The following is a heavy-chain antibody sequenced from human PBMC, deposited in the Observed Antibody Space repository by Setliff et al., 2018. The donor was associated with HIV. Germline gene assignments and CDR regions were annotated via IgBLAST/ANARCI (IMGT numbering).Heavy chain of an antibody. V-gene: IGHV4-59*01. J-gene: IGHJ6*03. Sequence: PSETLSLTCTVSGGSISSYYWSWIRQPPGKGLEWIGYIYYSGSTNYNPSLKSRVTISVDTSKNQFSLKLSSVTAADTAVYYCARGSSWQYYYYYYMDVWGKGTTVTSP. CDR3: ARGSSWQYYYYYYMDV. CDR1: GGSISSYY. CDR2: IYYSGST. D-gene: IGHD6-13*01.